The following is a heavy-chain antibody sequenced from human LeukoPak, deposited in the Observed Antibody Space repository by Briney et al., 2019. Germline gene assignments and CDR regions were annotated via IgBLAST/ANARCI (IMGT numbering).Heavy chain of an antibody. V-gene: IGHV3-30-3*02. CDR3: AKNLGPDGYFCPDY. J-gene: IGHJ4*02. CDR2: ISYDGSNK. D-gene: IGHD5-18*01. CDR1: GFTFSSYA. Sequence: GGSLRLSCAASGFTFSSYAMHWVRQAPGKGLEWVAVISYDGSNKYYADSVKGRFTISRDNSKSTLYLQMNSLRAEDTAVYYCAKNLGPDGYFCPDYWGQGTLVTVSS.